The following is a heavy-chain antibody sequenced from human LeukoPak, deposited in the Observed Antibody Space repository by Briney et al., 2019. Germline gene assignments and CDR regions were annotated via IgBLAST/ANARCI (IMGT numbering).Heavy chain of an antibody. D-gene: IGHD3-10*01. CDR1: GGSVNSISYY. CDR3: ARGRYTVGLDY. CDR2: IYYSGST. Sequence: SETLSLTCTVSGGSVNSISYYWGWIRQPPGKGLEWIGYIYYSGSTYYNPSLKSRVTISVDTSKNQFSLKLSSVTAADTAVYYCARGRYTVGLDYWGQGTLVTVSS. V-gene: IGHV4-30-4*08. J-gene: IGHJ4*02.